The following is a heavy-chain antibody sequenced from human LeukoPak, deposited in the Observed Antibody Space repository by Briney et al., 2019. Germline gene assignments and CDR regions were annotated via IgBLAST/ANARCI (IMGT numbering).Heavy chain of an antibody. CDR1: GGSFRGYY. CDR2: INHSGST. V-gene: IGHV4-34*01. D-gene: IGHD2-2*02. CDR3: ARGYRRYCSSTSCYTVSRWFDP. Sequence: SETLSLTCAVYGGSFRGYYWSWIRQPPGKGLEWIGEINHSGSTNYNPSLKSRVTISVDTSKNQFSLKLSPVTAADTAVYYCARGYRRYCSSTSCYTVSRWFDPWGQGTLVTVSS. J-gene: IGHJ5*02.